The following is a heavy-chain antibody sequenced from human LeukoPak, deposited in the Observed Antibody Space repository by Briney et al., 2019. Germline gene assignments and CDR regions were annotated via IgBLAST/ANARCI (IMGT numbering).Heavy chain of an antibody. D-gene: IGHD3-10*01. J-gene: IGHJ4*02. CDR2: IYTIGST. V-gene: IGHV4-4*07. CDR1: GVSIIKNY. Sequence: PSETLSLTCTVSGVSIIKNYWTWIRQPAGKEPEWIGRIYTIGSTTYNPSLKSRVTMSVDTSKNQFSLKLTSVTAADTALYYCARGKFGEVSLSPIDHWGQGTQVTVSS. CDR3: ARGKFGEVSLSPIDH.